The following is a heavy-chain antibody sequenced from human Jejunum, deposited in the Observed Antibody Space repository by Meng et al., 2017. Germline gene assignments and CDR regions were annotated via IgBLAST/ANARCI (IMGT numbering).Heavy chain of an antibody. CDR2: VTHSGTT. Sequence: QVQPQASGPGLVKPSETLFPTCSVLGEPFTNFYWNWIRQPPGEGLQWIGEVTHSGTTNYAPSLKSRVTISLDTSNNQFSLKLTSVTAADAAVYYCARVGLGWSGFDSWGQGTLVTVS. CDR3: ARVGLGWSGFDS. CDR1: GEPFTNFY. J-gene: IGHJ4*02. D-gene: IGHD3/OR15-3a*01. V-gene: IGHV4-34*09.